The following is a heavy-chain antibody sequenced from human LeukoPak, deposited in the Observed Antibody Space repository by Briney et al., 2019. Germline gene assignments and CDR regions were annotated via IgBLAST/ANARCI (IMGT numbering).Heavy chain of an antibody. V-gene: IGHV3-30*14. D-gene: IGHD1-26*01. CDR1: GFTFSSYA. CDR3: ARDGTGMGAKDYYYYYMGV. Sequence: PGGSLRLSCAASGFTFSSYAMHWVRQAPGKGLEWVAVISYDGSNKYYADSVKGRFTISRDNSKNTLYLQMNSLRAEDTAVYYCARDGTGMGAKDYYYYYMGVWGKGTTVTVSS. CDR2: ISYDGSNK. J-gene: IGHJ6*03.